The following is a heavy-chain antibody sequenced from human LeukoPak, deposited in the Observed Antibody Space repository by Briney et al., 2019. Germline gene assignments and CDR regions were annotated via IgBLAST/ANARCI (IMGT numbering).Heavy chain of an antibody. Sequence: PSETLSLTCTVSGGSISSYHWSWIRQVPGKGLQWIGSIYTNGSTNYNPSLKSRVTISIDSSKNQFSLKLTSATAADTAVYYCARTVWTYDSARPLWFDPWGQGTLVTVSS. CDR3: ARTVWTYDSARPLWFDP. J-gene: IGHJ5*02. CDR2: IYTNGST. CDR1: GGSISSYH. V-gene: IGHV4-4*09. D-gene: IGHD1-1*01.